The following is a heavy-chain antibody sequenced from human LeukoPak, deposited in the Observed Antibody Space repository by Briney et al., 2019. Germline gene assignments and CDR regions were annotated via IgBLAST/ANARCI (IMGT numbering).Heavy chain of an antibody. D-gene: IGHD2-2*01. CDR1: GFTFSSYG. J-gene: IGHJ4*02. CDR3: ARGACSSTSCYDY. Sequence: GRSLRLSCVASGFTFSSYGMHWVRQAPGKGLEWVAIIWYDGSNKYYVDSVKGRFTISRDNSKNTLYLEMNNLRDEDTAAYYCARGACSSTSCYDYWGQGTLVTVSS. V-gene: IGHV3-33*01. CDR2: IWYDGSNK.